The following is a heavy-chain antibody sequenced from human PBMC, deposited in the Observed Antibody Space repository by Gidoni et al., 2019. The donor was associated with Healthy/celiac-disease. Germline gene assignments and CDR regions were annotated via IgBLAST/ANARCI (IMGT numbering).Heavy chain of an antibody. CDR2: ISGRGGST. CDR3: AKDRAVAGTYYYGMDV. CDR1: GFTFSSYA. J-gene: IGHJ6*02. V-gene: IGHV3-23*01. Sequence: EVQLLESGGGLVQPGGSLRLSCAASGFTFSSYAMSWVAQAPGKGLVWVSAISGRGGSTYYADSVKGRFTISRDNSKNTLYLQMNSLRAEDTAVYYCAKDRAVAGTYYYGMDVWGQGTTVTVSS. D-gene: IGHD6-19*01.